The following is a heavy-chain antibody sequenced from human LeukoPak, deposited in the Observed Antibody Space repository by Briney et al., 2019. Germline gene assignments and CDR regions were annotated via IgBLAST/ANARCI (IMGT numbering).Heavy chain of an antibody. CDR2: INHSGST. D-gene: IGHD2-8*02. V-gene: IGHV4-34*01. CDR3: ARGQPYLLVVLPNDAFDI. Sequence: SETLSLTCAVYGGSFSGYYWSWIRQPPGKGLEWIGEINHSGSTNYNPSLKSRVTISVDTSKNQFSLKLSSVTAADTAVYYCARGQPYLLVVLPNDAFDIWGQGTMVTVSS. CDR1: GGSFSGYY. J-gene: IGHJ3*02.